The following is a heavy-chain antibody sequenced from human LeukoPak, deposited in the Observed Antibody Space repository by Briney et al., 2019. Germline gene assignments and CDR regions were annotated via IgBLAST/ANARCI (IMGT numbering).Heavy chain of an antibody. CDR3: AKGGSGSYYEDWFDP. CDR2: ISYDGSNK. V-gene: IGHV3-30*18. D-gene: IGHD3-10*01. Sequence: GGSLRLSCAASGFTFSSYGMHWVRQAPGKGLEWVAVISYDGSNKYYADSVKGRFTISRDNSKNTLYLQMNSLRAEDTAVYYCAKGGSGSYYEDWFDPWGQGNLVTVSS. CDR1: GFTFSSYG. J-gene: IGHJ5*02.